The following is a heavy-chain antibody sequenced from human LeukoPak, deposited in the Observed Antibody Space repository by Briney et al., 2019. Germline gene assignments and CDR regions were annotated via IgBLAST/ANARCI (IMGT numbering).Heavy chain of an antibody. CDR2: IIPSFGTA. V-gene: IGHV1-69*05. CDR3: ARSRAGYNFNAFDI. D-gene: IGHD5-24*01. CDR1: GGTFSSYA. Sequence: SVKVSCKASGGTFSSYAISWVRQAPGQGLEWMGRIIPSFGTANYAQKFQGRVTITTDESTSTAYMELSSLRSEDTAVYYCARSRAGYNFNAFDIWGQGTMVTVS. J-gene: IGHJ3*02.